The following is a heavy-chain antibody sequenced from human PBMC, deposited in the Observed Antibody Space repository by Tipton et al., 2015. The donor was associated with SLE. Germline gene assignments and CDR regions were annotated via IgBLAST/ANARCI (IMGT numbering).Heavy chain of an antibody. V-gene: IGHV4-34*01. Sequence: LRLSCAVYGGSFSGYYWSWIRQPPGKGLEWIGEINHSGSTNYNPSLKSRVTISVDTSKNQFSLKLSSVTAADTAVYYCARVGERSIAARPYWYFDLWGRGSLVTVSS. D-gene: IGHD6-6*01. CDR3: ARVGERSIAARPYWYFDL. CDR1: GGSFSGYY. J-gene: IGHJ2*01. CDR2: INHSGST.